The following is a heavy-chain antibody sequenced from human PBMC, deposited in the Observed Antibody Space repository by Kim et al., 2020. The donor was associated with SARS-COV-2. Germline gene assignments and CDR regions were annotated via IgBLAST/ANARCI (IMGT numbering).Heavy chain of an antibody. D-gene: IGHD6-19*01. V-gene: IGHV6-1*01. CDR3: ARDRQRAGTGVDY. J-gene: IGHJ4*02. Sequence: ALSVKGRITINPDTSTNQFSLKLNSVTPEDTAVYYCARDRQRAGTGVDYWGQGTLVTVSS.